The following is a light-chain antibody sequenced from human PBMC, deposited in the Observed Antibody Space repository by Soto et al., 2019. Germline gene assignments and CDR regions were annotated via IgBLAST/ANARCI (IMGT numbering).Light chain of an antibody. CDR3: SSYTSSSTLYV. CDR2: EVS. V-gene: IGLV2-14*01. CDR1: SSDGGAYNY. J-gene: IGLJ1*01. Sequence: QSALTQPASVSGSPGQSITISCTGTSSDGGAYNYVSWYQQHPGKAPKLMIYEVSNRPSGVSNRFSGSKSGNTASLTIAGLQAEDEADYYCSSYTSSSTLYVFGTGTKLTVL.